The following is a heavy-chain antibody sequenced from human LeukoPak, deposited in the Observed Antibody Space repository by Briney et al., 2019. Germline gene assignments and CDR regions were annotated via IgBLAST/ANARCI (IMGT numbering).Heavy chain of an antibody. D-gene: IGHD3-3*01. CDR2: IYYSGST. Sequence: PSETLSLTCTVSGVSISSYYWSWIRQPPGKGLEWIGYIYYSGSTNYNPSLKSRVTISVDTSKNQFSLKLSSVTAADTAVYYCARGVGPDYDFWSGFNWFDPWGQGTLVTVSS. CDR3: ARGVGPDYDFWSGFNWFDP. J-gene: IGHJ5*02. CDR1: GVSISSYY. V-gene: IGHV4-59*01.